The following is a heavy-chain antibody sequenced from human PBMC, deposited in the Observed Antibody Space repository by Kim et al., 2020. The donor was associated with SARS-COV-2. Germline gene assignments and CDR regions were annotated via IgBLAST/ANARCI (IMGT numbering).Heavy chain of an antibody. CDR1: GGSFSGYY. Sequence: SETLSLTCAVYGGSFSGYYWSWIRQPPGKGLEWIGEINHSGSTNYNPSLKSRVTISVDTSKNQFSLKLSSVTAADTAVYYCARGRRIQLWSPLQYFDYWGQGTLVTVSS. CDR3: ARGRRIQLWSPLQYFDY. CDR2: INHSGST. D-gene: IGHD5-18*01. J-gene: IGHJ4*02. V-gene: IGHV4-34*01.